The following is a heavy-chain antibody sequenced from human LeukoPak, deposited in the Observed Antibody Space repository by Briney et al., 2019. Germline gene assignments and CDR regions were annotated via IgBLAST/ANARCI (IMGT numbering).Heavy chain of an antibody. CDR3: ARDAFYYDSGTPGGGYYYYYIDV. CDR1: GGSITSNY. CDR2: IFSNGIT. V-gene: IGHV4-4*08. Sequence: SETLSLTCTVSGGSITSNYWSWIRQPPGKGLEWIGYIFSNGITNPSPSLKSRVTMSLDTSKNQFSLELRSVTAADTAVYYCARDAFYYDSGTPGGGYYYYYIDVWGKGTTVAISS. J-gene: IGHJ6*03. D-gene: IGHD3-10*01.